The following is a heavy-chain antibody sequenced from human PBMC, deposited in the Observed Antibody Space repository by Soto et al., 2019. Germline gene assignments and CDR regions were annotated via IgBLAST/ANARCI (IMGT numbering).Heavy chain of an antibody. CDR1: GYTFTSYD. D-gene: IGHD6-13*01. Sequence: QVQLVQSGAEVKKPGASVKVSCKASGYTFTSYDINWVRQDTGQGLEWIGWMNPNSGNTGYAQKFQGRVTMTSNTSISTAYMELSSLRAEDTAVYYCVRRGFSSSWGYWYFDLWGRGTLVTVSS. CDR2: MNPNSGNT. CDR3: VRRGFSSSWGYWYFDL. V-gene: IGHV1-8*01. J-gene: IGHJ2*01.